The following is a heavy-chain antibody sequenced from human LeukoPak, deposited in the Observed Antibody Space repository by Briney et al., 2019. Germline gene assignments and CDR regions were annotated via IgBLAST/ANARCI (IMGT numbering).Heavy chain of an antibody. D-gene: IGHD2-2*01. Sequence: ASVKVSCKASGYTFTGYYMHWVRQAPGQGLEWMGWINPNSGGTNYAQKFQGRVTMTRNTSISTAYMELSSLRSEDTAVYYCARGLSDCSSTSCYSTAFDIWGQGTMVTVSS. CDR3: ARGLSDCSSTSCYSTAFDI. CDR2: INPNSGGT. CDR1: GYTFTGYY. J-gene: IGHJ3*02. V-gene: IGHV1-2*02.